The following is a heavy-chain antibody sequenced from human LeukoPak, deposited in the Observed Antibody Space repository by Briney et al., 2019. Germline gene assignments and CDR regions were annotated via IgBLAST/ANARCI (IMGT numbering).Heavy chain of an antibody. CDR1: GGSISSYY. CDR3: ARAGDYGDHFDY. D-gene: IGHD4-17*01. J-gene: IGHJ4*02. CDR2: IYYSGST. V-gene: IGHV4-59*01. Sequence: SETLSLTCTVSGGSISSYYWSWLRQPPGKGLEWIGYIYYSGSTNYNPSLKGRVTISVDTSKNQFSLKLSSVTAADTAVYYCARAGDYGDHFDYWGQGTLVTVSS.